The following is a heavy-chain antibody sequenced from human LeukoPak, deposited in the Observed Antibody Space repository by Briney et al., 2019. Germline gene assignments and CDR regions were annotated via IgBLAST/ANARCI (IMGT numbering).Heavy chain of an antibody. CDR2: SDPEDGET. V-gene: IGHV1-24*01. J-gene: IGHJ3*02. D-gene: IGHD3-10*01. Sequence: GASVKVSCKVSGYTLTELSMHWVRQTPGKGLEWMGGSDPEDGETTYAQKFQGRVTMTEDTSTDTAYMELSSLRSEDTAVYYCATLTMLRGVIIRVGAFDIWGQGTMVTVSS. CDR1: GYTLTELS. CDR3: ATLTMLRGVIIRVGAFDI.